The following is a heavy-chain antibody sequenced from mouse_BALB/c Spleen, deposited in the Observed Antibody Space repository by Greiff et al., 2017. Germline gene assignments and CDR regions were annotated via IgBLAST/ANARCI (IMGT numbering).Heavy chain of an antibody. CDR2: IDPANGNT. D-gene: IGHD3-3*01. Sequence: EVKLQQSGAELVKPGASVKLSCTASGFNIKDTYMHWVKQRPEQGLEWIGRIDPANGNTKYDPKFQGKATITADTSSNTAYLQLSSLTSEDTAVYYCARGTLYAMDYWGQGTSVTVSS. J-gene: IGHJ4*01. CDR1: GFNIKDTY. V-gene: IGHV14-3*02. CDR3: ARGTLYAMDY.